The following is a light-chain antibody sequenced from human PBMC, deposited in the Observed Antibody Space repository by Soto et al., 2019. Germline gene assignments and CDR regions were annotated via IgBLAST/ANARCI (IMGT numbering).Light chain of an antibody. Sequence: QSVLTQPASVSGSPGQSITISCTGTSSDVGGYNYVSWYQQHPGKAPKLMIYGVSNRPSGVSNRFSGSKSGNTASLTISGLXAEDEADYYCSSYTSSSTPCVFGTGTKVTVL. CDR3: SSYTSSSTPCV. J-gene: IGLJ1*01. CDR2: GVS. CDR1: SSDVGGYNY. V-gene: IGLV2-14*01.